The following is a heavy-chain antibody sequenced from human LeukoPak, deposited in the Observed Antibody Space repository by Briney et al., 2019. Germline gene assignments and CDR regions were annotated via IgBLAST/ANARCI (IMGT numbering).Heavy chain of an antibody. Sequence: SVKVSCKASGGTFSSYDISWVRQAPGQGLEWMGWIMPISGTANYAQKFQGRVTITADKPTNTAYMELSSLRSEDTAVYYCASGRTDIVVVPATLRNYYFDYWGQGTLVTVSS. CDR3: ASGRTDIVVVPATLRNYYFDY. CDR1: GGTFSSYD. V-gene: IGHV1-69*06. J-gene: IGHJ4*02. D-gene: IGHD2-2*01. CDR2: IMPISGTA.